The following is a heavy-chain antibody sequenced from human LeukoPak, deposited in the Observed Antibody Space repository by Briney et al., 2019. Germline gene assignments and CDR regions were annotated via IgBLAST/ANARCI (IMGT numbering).Heavy chain of an antibody. CDR1: GGSFSGYY. Sequence: SETLSLTCAVYGGSFSGYYWSWIRQPPGKGLEWIGEINHSGSTNYNLSLKSRVTISVDTSKNQFSLNLNSVTAADTAVYYCARGFPNQPVYWGQGTLVTVSS. CDR2: INHSGST. CDR3: ARGFPNQPVY. V-gene: IGHV4-34*01. J-gene: IGHJ4*02. D-gene: IGHD2-2*01.